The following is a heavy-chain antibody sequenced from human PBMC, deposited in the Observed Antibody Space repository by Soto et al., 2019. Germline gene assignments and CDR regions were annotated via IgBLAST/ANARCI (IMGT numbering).Heavy chain of an antibody. CDR2: ISYDGSNK. CDR3: ARMEDIVVVVAAGGMDV. CDR1: GFTFSSYA. J-gene: IGHJ6*02. D-gene: IGHD2-15*01. V-gene: IGHV3-30-3*01. Sequence: QVQLVESGGGVVQPGRSLRLSCAASGFTFSSYAMHWVRQAPGKGLEWVAVISYDGSNKYYADSVKGRFTISRDNSKNTLYLQMNSLRAEDTTVYYCARMEDIVVVVAAGGMDVWGQGTTVTVSS.